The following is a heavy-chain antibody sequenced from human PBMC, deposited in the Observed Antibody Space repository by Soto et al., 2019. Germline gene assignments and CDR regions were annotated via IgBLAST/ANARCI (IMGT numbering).Heavy chain of an antibody. CDR3: GRRGGSGNDYYYNYGMDV. J-gene: IGHJ6*02. D-gene: IGHD1-26*01. CDR1: GYSFATYW. Sequence: PGESLKISCKASGYSFATYWIGWVRQMPGKGLEWMGIIYPGDSDIRYSPSFEGQVTISADKSISTAYLQWGSLKASDTAMYYCGRRGGSGNDYYYNYGMDVWGQGTTGTVSS. CDR2: IYPGDSDI. V-gene: IGHV5-51*01.